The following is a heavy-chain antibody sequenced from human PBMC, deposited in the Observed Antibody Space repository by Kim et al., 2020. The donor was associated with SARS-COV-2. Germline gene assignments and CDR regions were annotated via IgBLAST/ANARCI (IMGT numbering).Heavy chain of an antibody. D-gene: IGHD5-18*01. V-gene: IGHV1-46*01. CDR3: AEASTGYSYGWV. J-gene: IGHJ3*01. CDR2: INPSAGST. Sequence: ASVKVSCKASGYAFTSYYIHWVRQAPGQGLEWMGIINPSAGSTTYAQKFQGRVTMTRDTSTTTVYMELSSLRSEDTAIYYCAEASTGYSYGWVWGQGTMVTVSS. CDR1: GYAFTSYY.